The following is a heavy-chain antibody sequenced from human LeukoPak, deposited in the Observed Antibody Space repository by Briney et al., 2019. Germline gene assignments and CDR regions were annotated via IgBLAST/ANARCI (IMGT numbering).Heavy chain of an antibody. CDR2: INPNSGGT. Sequence: GASVKVSCKASGYTFTSYGISWVRQAPGQGLEWMGWINPNSGGTNYAQKFQGRVTMTRDTSISTAYMELSRLRSDDTAVYYCARVQQWHGTDYWGQGTLVTVSS. J-gene: IGHJ4*02. V-gene: IGHV1-2*02. CDR3: ARVQQWHGTDY. D-gene: IGHD6-19*01. CDR1: GYTFTSYG.